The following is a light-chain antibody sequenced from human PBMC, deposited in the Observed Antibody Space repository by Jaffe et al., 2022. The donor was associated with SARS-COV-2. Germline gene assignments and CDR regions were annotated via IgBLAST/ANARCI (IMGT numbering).Light chain of an antibody. CDR3: QQYHTYYT. J-gene: IGKJ2*01. CDR1: QSVGSL. CDR2: KAS. V-gene: IGKV1-5*03. Sequence: DIQMIQSPSTLSASVGDRVTITCRASQSVGSLLAWYQQKPGKAPNLLIYKASSLQNGVPSRFSGSGSGTDFTLTISGLQPDDFATYYCQQYHTYYTFGQGTKLEIK.